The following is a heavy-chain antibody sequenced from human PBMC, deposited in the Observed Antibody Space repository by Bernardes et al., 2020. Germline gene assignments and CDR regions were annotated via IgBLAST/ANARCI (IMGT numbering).Heavy chain of an antibody. CDR3: ARYLSHYGLDV. V-gene: IGHV3-7*03. Sequence: GGSLRLSCAASGFIFSDYAMTWVRQAPGKGLEWVASINQDGYENYYVDSVKGRFTISRDNAKNSLYLQMDSLGAEDTAVYYCARYLSHYGLDVWGQGTTVTVSS. CDR2: INQDGYEN. CDR1: GFIFSDYA. J-gene: IGHJ6*02.